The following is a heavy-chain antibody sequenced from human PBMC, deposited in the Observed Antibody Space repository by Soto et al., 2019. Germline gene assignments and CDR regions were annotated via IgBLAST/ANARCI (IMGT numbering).Heavy chain of an antibody. D-gene: IGHD2-15*01. CDR2: IYYSGST. CDR3: ARHKGGSRYRYCSGGSCYSPYYYMDV. Sequence: SETLSLTCTVSGGSISSSSYYWGWIRQPPGKGLEWIGSIYYSGSTYYNPSLKSRVTISVDTSKNQFSLKLSSVTAADTAVYYCARHKGGSRYRYCSGGSCYSPYYYMDVWGKGTKVTVSS. V-gene: IGHV4-39*01. CDR1: GGSISSSSYY. J-gene: IGHJ6*03.